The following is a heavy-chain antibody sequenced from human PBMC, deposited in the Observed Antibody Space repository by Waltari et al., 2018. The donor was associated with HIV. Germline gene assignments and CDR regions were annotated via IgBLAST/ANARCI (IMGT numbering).Heavy chain of an antibody. V-gene: IGHV3-23*01. D-gene: IGHD6-13*01. CDR1: GFPFSSYA. CDR2: ISGSGGST. Sequence: EVQLLESGGGLVQPGGSLRLSCAASGFPFSSYAMLWFRQAPGKGLEWVSAISGSGGSTYYADSVKGRFTISRDNSKNTLYLQMNSLRAEDTAVYYCAKTPGIAEYFQHWGQGTLVTVSS. CDR3: AKTPGIAEYFQH. J-gene: IGHJ1*01.